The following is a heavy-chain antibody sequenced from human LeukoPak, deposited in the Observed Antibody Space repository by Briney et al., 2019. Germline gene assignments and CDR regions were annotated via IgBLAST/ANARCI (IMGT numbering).Heavy chain of an antibody. J-gene: IGHJ4*02. Sequence: GGSLRLSCAASGFTFSSYGMHWVRQAPGKGLEWVAFIRYDGSNKYYADSVKGRFTISRDNSKNTLYLQMNSLRAEDTAVYYCAKDSSGSMAYWGQGTLVTVSS. CDR1: GFTFSSYG. CDR2: IRYDGSNK. D-gene: IGHD3-22*01. CDR3: AKDSSGSMAY. V-gene: IGHV3-30*02.